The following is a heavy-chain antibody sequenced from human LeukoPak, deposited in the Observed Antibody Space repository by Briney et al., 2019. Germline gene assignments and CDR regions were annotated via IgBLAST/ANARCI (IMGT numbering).Heavy chain of an antibody. CDR1: GFTFDDYA. V-gene: IGHV3-9*01. CDR3: AKDSANSGSYHFDY. D-gene: IGHD1-26*01. CDR2: ISWNSGSI. Sequence: GRSLRLSCAASGFTFDDYAMHWVRQAPGKGLEWVSGISWNSGSIGYADSVKGRFTISRDNAKNSLYLQMNSLRAEDTAVYYCAKDSANSGSYHFDYWGQGTLVTVSS. J-gene: IGHJ4*02.